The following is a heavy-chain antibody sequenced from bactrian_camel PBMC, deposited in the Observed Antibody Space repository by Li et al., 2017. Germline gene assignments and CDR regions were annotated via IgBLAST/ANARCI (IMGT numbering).Heavy chain of an antibody. J-gene: IGHJ6*01. Sequence: VQLVESGGGLVQPGGSLRLSCAASGFTDITFSGYSMSWVRQAPGKGLEWVSNIYSDGMQTYYADSVKGRFTISRDVAKSTVYLQMNSLKPEDTAMYYCAAHYLCDRDLGPWVDEVWARGKDNFAYWGQGTQVTVS. CDR1: GFTDITFSGYS. V-gene: IGHV3S7*01. CDR2: IYSDGMQT. D-gene: IGHD2*01. CDR3: AAHYLCDRDLGPWVDEVWARGKDNFAY.